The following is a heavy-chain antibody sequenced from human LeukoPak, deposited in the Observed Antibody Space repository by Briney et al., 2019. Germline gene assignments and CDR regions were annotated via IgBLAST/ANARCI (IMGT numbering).Heavy chain of an antibody. J-gene: IGHJ4*02. D-gene: IGHD1-26*01. Sequence: SETLSLTCAVYGGSFSGYYWSWIRQPPGKGLEWIGEINHSGSTNYNPSLKSRVTISVDTSKNQVSLKLSSVTAADTAVYYCARGVNSGYFDYCGQGTLVTVSS. CDR1: GGSFSGYY. CDR3: ARGVNSGYFDY. V-gene: IGHV4-34*01. CDR2: INHSGST.